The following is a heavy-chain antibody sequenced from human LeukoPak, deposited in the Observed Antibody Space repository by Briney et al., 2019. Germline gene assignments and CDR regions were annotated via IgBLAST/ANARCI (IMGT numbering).Heavy chain of an antibody. CDR2: IHSSGST. Sequence: PSESLSLTCAVTGSSISGYYRSWFRQPPGKGLEWLGWIHSSGSTEDNPSLKSRVTMSIDTSKNQISLKLYSVTAADTAVYYCVREGYDSSGYYLDSWGQGTLVTVSS. CDR3: VREGYDSSGYYLDS. V-gene: IGHV4-4*08. D-gene: IGHD3-22*01. CDR1: GSSISGYY. J-gene: IGHJ4*02.